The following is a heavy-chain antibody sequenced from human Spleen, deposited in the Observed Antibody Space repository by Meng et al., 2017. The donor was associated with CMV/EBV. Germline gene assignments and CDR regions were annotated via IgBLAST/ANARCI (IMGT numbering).Heavy chain of an antibody. CDR3: AREPHYYDSSGYPS. J-gene: IGHJ4*02. Sequence: LSLTCAASGFTFSSYSMNWVRQAPGKGLEWVSYISSSSSTIYYADSVKGRFTISRDNAKNSLYLQMNSLRAEDTAVYYCAREPHYYDSSGYPSWGQGTLVTVSS. V-gene: IGHV3-48*04. CDR1: GFTFSSYS. D-gene: IGHD3-22*01. CDR2: ISSSSSTI.